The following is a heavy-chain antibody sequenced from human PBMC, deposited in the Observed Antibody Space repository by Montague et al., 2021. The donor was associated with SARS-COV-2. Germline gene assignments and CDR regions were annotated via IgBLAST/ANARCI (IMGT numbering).Heavy chain of an antibody. D-gene: IGHD2-15*01. CDR1: GGSVSSRSHF. J-gene: IGHJ5*02. V-gene: IGHV4-61*01. Sequence: SETLSLTCTVSGGSVSSRSHFWSWIRQPPGKGLEWIGNIYYSGRTSYNPSLESRVTISMDTSNNQFSLMLNSVTAADTAVYYCAKVVVVGPVCPAPTRFDPWGQGIRVTVSS. CDR2: IYYSGRT. CDR3: AKVVVVGPVCPAPTRFDP.